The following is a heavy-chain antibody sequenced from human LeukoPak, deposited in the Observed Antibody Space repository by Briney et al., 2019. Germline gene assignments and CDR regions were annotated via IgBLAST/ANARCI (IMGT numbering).Heavy chain of an antibody. CDR3: ARDDYRGVTNFDP. Sequence: NSSETPSPTRTVSGGSISPYFWSWIRPPPGKGLEWIGYISYTGSTNYNPSLKSRVTISVDTSKNQFSLQLTSVTAADTAVYYCARDDYRGVTNFDPWGQGTLVTVSS. CDR2: ISYTGST. J-gene: IGHJ5*02. CDR1: GGSISPYF. V-gene: IGHV4-59*01. D-gene: IGHD3-10*01.